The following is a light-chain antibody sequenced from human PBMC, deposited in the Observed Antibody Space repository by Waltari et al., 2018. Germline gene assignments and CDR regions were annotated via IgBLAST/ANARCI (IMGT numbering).Light chain of an antibody. V-gene: IGKV3-11*01. CDR2: DAS. J-gene: IGKJ3*01. CDR3: QHRGHWPPDAT. Sequence: EIVFTQSPATLSLSPGERATLPCRASQSVRSSLAWYQQKPGQSPRLLIYDASNRATGIPARFSGSGSGTDFTLTISSLEPEDFAVYYCQHRGHWPPDATFGPGTKVDIK. CDR1: QSVRSS.